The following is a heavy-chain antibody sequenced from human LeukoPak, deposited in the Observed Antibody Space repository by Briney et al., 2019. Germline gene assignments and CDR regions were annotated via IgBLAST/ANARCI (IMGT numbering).Heavy chain of an antibody. V-gene: IGHV3-15*01. CDR3: TARNFDY. CDR2: IKSKTEGGTT. Sequence: PGGSLRLFCAASGFTFNNAWMSWVRQAPGKGLEWVGRIKSKTEGGTTDYAAPVKGRFTISRDDSKNTLYLQMNSLKTEDTAAYYCTARNFDYWGQGTLVTVSS. J-gene: IGHJ4*02. CDR1: GFTFNNAW.